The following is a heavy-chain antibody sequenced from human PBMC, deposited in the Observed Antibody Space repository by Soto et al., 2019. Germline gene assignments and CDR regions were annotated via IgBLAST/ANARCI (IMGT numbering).Heavy chain of an antibody. D-gene: IGHD3-3*01. Sequence: EVQLLESGGGLVQYGGSLRLSCAASGFTFTSFAMTWVRQAPGKGLEWVSAIGGSGALTYYADSVKGRFTVSRDNSKNTLYLQMSSLREEDTAIYYCAKAEPLSNNDLWNGCCDHWGQGTLVTVSS. V-gene: IGHV3-23*01. CDR2: IGGSGALT. CDR1: GFTFTSFA. J-gene: IGHJ4*02. CDR3: AKAEPLSNNDLWNGCCDH.